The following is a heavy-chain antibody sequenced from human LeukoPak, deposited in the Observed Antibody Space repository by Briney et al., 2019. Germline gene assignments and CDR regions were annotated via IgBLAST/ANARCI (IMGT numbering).Heavy chain of an antibody. CDR3: ARDLTTSIVVVPAAIPYYFDY. D-gene: IGHD2-2*01. CDR2: INPSGGST. V-gene: IGHV1-46*01. J-gene: IGHJ4*02. CDR1: GYTFTSYY. Sequence: ASVKVSCKASGYTFTSYYMHWVRQAPGQGLEWMGIINPSGGSTSYAQKFQGRVTMTRDTSTSTVYMELSSLGSEDTAVYYCARDLTTSIVVVPAAIPYYFDYWGQGTLVTVSS.